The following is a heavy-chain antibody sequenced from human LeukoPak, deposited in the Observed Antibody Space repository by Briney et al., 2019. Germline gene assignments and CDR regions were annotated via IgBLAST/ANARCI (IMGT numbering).Heavy chain of an antibody. CDR3: ARGRAAAATGWFDP. Sequence: ASVKVSCKASGYTFTSYGISWVRQAPGQGLEWMGWISAYNGNTNYAQKLQGRVTMTTDTSTSTAYMELRSLRPDDTAVYYCARGRAAAATGWFDPWGQGTLVTVSS. D-gene: IGHD6-13*01. CDR2: ISAYNGNT. CDR1: GYTFTSYG. V-gene: IGHV1-18*04. J-gene: IGHJ5*02.